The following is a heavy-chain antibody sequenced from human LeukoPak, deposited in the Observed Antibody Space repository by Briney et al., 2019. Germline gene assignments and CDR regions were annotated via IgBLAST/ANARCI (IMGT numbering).Heavy chain of an antibody. D-gene: IGHD3-22*01. CDR1: GGSISSGSYY. CDR3: ARDYYDSSGYRFDP. Sequence: SETLSLTCTVSGGSISSGSYYWSWIRQPAGKGLEWIGRIYTSGSTNYNPSLKSRVTISVDTSKNQFSLKLSSATAADTAVCYCARDYYDSSGYRFDPWGQGTLVTVSS. V-gene: IGHV4-61*02. J-gene: IGHJ5*02. CDR2: IYTSGST.